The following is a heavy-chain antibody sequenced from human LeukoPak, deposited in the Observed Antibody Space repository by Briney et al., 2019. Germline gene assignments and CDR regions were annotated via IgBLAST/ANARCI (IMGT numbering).Heavy chain of an antibody. CDR2: ISYDGSNK. D-gene: IGHD3-10*01. Sequence: PGGSLRLSCAASGFTFSRYGMHWVRQAPGKGLEWVAVISYDGSNKYYADSVKGRFTISRDNAKNSLYLQMNSLRAEDTAVYYCAREPYYYGSGSYSQYYFDYWGQGTLVTVSS. CDR3: AREPYYYGSGSYSQYYFDY. CDR1: GFTFSRYG. J-gene: IGHJ4*02. V-gene: IGHV3-30*03.